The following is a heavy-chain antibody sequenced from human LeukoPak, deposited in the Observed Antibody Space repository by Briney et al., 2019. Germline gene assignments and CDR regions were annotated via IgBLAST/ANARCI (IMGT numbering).Heavy chain of an antibody. D-gene: IGHD1-14*01. CDR1: GFPFSSYW. Sequence: GGSLRLSCAASGFPFSSYWMHWAPQVPGRGLVWVSRINPGGSSIAYADSVKGRFTISRDNAKNTLDLQMDSLRAEDTAVYYCARSNQADDYWGQGTLVTVSS. J-gene: IGHJ4*02. V-gene: IGHV3-74*01. CDR3: ARSNQADDY. CDR2: INPGGSSI.